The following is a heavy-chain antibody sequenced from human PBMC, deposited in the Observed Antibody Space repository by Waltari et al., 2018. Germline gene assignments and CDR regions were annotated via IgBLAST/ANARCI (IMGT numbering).Heavy chain of an antibody. CDR2: IIPILGIA. V-gene: IGHV1-69*02. CDR3: ARSPLGGYCSSTSCYAFDY. CDR1: GGTFSSYT. J-gene: IGHJ4*02. D-gene: IGHD2-2*01. Sequence: QVQLVQSGAEVTKPGSSVKVSCTASGGTFSSYTISWVRQAPGQGLEWMGRIIPILGIANYAQKFQGRVTITADKSTSTAYMELSSLRSEDTAVYYCARSPLGGYCSSTSCYAFDYWGQGTLVTVSS.